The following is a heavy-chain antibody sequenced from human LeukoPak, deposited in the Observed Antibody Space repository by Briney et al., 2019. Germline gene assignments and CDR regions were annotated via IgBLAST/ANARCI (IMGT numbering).Heavy chain of an antibody. CDR3: ASSDY. Sequence: PGGSLRLSSVASGFTFSSYSMNWVRQAPGKGLEWVSHISSSSRTIFYADSVKGRFTISRDNAKNSLYLQMNSLRDEDTAVYYCASSDYWGQGTLVTVSS. CDR1: GFTFSSYS. J-gene: IGHJ4*02. CDR2: ISSSSRTI. V-gene: IGHV3-48*02.